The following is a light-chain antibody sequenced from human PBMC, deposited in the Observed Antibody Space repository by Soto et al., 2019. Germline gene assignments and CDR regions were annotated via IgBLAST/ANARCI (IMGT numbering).Light chain of an antibody. V-gene: IGLV2-8*01. Sequence: QSALTQPPSASGSPGQSVTISCTGTYSDVGDSNYVSWYQQHPGKAPKLVIYEVTQRPSGVPDRFSGSRSENTASLTVSRLQAEDEADYYCSSNVVGTNLKIFGGGTKLTVL. CDR1: YSDVGDSNY. CDR2: EVT. CDR3: SSNVVGTNLKI. J-gene: IGLJ2*01.